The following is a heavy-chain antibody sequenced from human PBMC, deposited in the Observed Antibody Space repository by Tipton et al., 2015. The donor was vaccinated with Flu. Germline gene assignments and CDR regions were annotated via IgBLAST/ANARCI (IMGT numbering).Heavy chain of an antibody. Sequence: TLSLTCAVSGYSISSGYYWGWIRQPPGKGLEWIGSIYHSGSTYYNPSLKSRVTISVDTSKNHFSLKLSSVTAADTAVYYCARGPNSRDLNFDLWGRGTLVTVSS. J-gene: IGHJ2*01. CDR3: ARGPNSRDLNFDL. CDR2: IYHSGST. CDR1: GYSISSGYY. V-gene: IGHV4-38-2*01. D-gene: IGHD6-13*01.